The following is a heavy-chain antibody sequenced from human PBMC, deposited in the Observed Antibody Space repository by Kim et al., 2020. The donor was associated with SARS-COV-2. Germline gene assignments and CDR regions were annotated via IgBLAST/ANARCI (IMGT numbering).Heavy chain of an antibody. CDR3: ARGSLQLLVERYNWFDP. V-gene: IGHV3-30-3*01. CDR2: ISYDGSNK. Sequence: GGSLRLSCAASGFTFSSYAMHWVRQAPGKGLEWVAVISYDGSNKYYADSVKGRFTISRDNSKNTLYLQMNSLRAEDTAVYYCARGSLQLLVERYNWFDP. CDR1: GFTFSSYA. D-gene: IGHD2-2*01. J-gene: IGHJ5*02.